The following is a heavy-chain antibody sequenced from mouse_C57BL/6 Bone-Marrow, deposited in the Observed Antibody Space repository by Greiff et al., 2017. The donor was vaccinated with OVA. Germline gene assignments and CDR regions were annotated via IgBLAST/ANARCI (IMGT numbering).Heavy chain of an antibody. CDR2: ISNGGGST. V-gene: IGHV5-12*01. CDR1: GFTFSDYY. Sequence: EVQLVESGGGLVQPGGSLKLSCAASGFTFSDYYMYWVRQTPEKRLEWVAYISNGGGSTYYPDTVKGRFTLSRDNAKNTLYLQMSRLKSEDTAMYYCARQGTTVVSYWYFDVWGTGTTVTVSS. J-gene: IGHJ1*03. CDR3: ARQGTTVVSYWYFDV. D-gene: IGHD1-1*01.